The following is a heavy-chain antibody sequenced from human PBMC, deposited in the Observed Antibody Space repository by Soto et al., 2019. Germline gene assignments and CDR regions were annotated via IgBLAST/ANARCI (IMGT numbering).Heavy chain of an antibody. CDR3: ARGFTPLVAATYWFDP. J-gene: IGHJ5*02. V-gene: IGHV4-34*01. D-gene: IGHD2-15*01. Sequence: SETLSLTCAVYGGSFSAYYRGWIRQPPGKGLEWIGEISQSGSTNYNPSLKSRVTISVDTSKNQFSLKLSSVTAADTAVYYCARGFTPLVAATYWFDPWGQGTLVTVSS. CDR2: ISQSGST. CDR1: GGSFSAYY.